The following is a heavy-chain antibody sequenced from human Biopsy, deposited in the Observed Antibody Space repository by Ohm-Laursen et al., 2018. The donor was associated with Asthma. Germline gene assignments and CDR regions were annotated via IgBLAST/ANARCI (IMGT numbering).Heavy chain of an antibody. CDR3: AKGEWELLEANFDY. Sequence: GASVKVSCKSLGGTFNTYVIGWVRQAPGQGLEWMGGINSVFGTTTYPQKFQDRVTITADDSTSTVYMELRSLRAEDTALYYCAKGEWELLEANFDYWGQGTLVTVSS. CDR1: GGTFNTYV. D-gene: IGHD1-26*01. J-gene: IGHJ4*02. CDR2: INSVFGTT. V-gene: IGHV1-69*13.